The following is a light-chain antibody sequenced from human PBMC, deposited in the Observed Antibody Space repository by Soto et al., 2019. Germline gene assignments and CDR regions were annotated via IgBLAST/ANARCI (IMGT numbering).Light chain of an antibody. CDR3: QQYAGSPQT. Sequence: ELVITQAPATLSVSPGERATLSCRAIQSVSSKSLAWYRQKPGQAPRLLIYGASRRATGIPDRFSGSASGTDFTLTISRLEPEDFAVYYCQQYAGSPQTFGQGTRLDIK. V-gene: IGKV3-20*01. CDR1: QSVSSKS. J-gene: IGKJ5*01. CDR2: GAS.